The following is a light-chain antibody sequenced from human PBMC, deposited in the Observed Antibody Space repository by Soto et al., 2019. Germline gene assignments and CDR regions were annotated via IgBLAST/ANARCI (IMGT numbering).Light chain of an antibody. CDR1: QSVNSGY. V-gene: IGKV3-20*01. CDR3: QQYVASPPSWT. Sequence: EIVLTQSPGTLSLSPGERATLSCRSSQSVNSGYLAWYQQKPGQAPRLLIFRAFNRATGIPDRFSGSGSGTDFTLTISRLEPEDFAVYYCQQYVASPPSWTFGQGTKVEIK. J-gene: IGKJ1*01. CDR2: RAF.